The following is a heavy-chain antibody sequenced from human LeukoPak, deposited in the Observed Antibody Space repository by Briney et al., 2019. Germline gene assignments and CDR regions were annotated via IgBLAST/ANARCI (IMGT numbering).Heavy chain of an antibody. Sequence: GASVKVSCKASGYTFTSYGISWVRQAPGQGLEWMGWISAYNGNTNYAQKLQGRVTMTTDTSTSTAYMELRSLRSDDTAVYYCASGKFVAYCCGDCPMGPGKRYYYYHYGMDVWGQRTTVTGS. D-gene: IGHD2-21*02. CDR2: ISAYNGNT. CDR1: GYTFTSYG. CDR3: ASGKFVAYCCGDCPMGPGKRYYYYHYGMDV. V-gene: IGHV1-18*01. J-gene: IGHJ6*02.